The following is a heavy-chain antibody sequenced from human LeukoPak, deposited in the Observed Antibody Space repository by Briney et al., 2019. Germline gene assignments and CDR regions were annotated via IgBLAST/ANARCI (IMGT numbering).Heavy chain of an antibody. V-gene: IGHV1-18*01. Sequence: GASVKVSCKASGYTFTTAGITWVRQAPGQGLEWMGWISGYNGHTKYVQDFQGRVTMTTDTSTTTAYMELRSLRSADTAVYYCARGGRGGNNHFDYWGQGTLVTVSS. D-gene: IGHD1/OR15-1a*01. CDR3: ARGGRGGNNHFDY. J-gene: IGHJ4*02. CDR1: GYTFTTAG. CDR2: ISGYNGHT.